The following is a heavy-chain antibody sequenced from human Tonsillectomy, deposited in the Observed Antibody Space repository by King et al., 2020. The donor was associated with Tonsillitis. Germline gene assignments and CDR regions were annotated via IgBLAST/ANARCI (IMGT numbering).Heavy chain of an antibody. J-gene: IGHJ4*02. CDR2: VYPSSQTT. D-gene: IGHD1-1*01. CDR1: GYTFTDYY. Sequence: EQLVQSGPEVRRPGASVQVSCKAAGYTFTDYYLHWVRQAPGQGPEYLGVVYPSSQTTSTAPRFQGRVILTWDTSTTTIYMELTGLRSDDTALYYCAREKPRTGSFDAWGQGSLVTVSS. V-gene: IGHV1-46*01. CDR3: AREKPRTGSFDA.